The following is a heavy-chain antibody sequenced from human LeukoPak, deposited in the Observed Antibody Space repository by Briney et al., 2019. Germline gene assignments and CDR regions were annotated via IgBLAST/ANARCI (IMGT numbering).Heavy chain of an antibody. V-gene: IGHV3-33*08. D-gene: IGHD6-13*01. CDR2: IWYDGSNK. Sequence: PGGSLRLSCAASGFTVSSNYMSWVRQAPGKGLEWVAVIWYDGSNKYYADSVKGRFTISRDNSKNTLYLQMNSLRAEDTAVYYCARDKGYWFDPWGQGTLVTVSS. CDR1: GFTVSSNY. CDR3: ARDKGYWFDP. J-gene: IGHJ5*02.